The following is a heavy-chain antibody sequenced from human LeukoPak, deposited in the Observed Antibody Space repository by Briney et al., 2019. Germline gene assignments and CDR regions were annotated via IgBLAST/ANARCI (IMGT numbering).Heavy chain of an antibody. Sequence: SETLSLTCGVSGGSISNTNWWTWIRQPPGKGLECIGYIYYSGSTNYNPSLKSRVTISLHTSKNQFSLKLNSVTAADTAVYYCARGVPYGPSYEFFDYWGQGTLVTVSS. V-gene: IGHV4-59*01. J-gene: IGHJ4*02. CDR2: IYYSGST. CDR1: GGSISNTNW. CDR3: ARGVPYGPSYEFFDY. D-gene: IGHD3-10*01.